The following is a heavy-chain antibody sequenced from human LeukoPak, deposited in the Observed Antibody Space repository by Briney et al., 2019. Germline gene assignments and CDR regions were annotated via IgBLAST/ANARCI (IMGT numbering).Heavy chain of an antibody. CDR3: ARRITMVRGVDY. J-gene: IGHJ4*02. Sequence: SETLSLTCTVSGGSISNYYWSWIRQPPGKGLEWIGYIYYSGRTNYNPSLKSRVTISVDSSKNQFSLNLSSVTAADTAVYYCARRITMVRGVDYWGQGTLVTVSS. CDR2: IYYSGRT. V-gene: IGHV4-59*12. CDR1: GGSISNYY. D-gene: IGHD3-10*01.